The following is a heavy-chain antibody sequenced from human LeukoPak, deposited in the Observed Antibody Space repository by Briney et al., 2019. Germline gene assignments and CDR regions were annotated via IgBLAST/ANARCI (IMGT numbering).Heavy chain of an antibody. CDR2: INHSGST. V-gene: IGHV4-34*01. J-gene: IGHJ4*02. Sequence: PSETLSLTCAVYGGSFSGYYWSWIRQPPGKGLEWIGEINHSGSTYYNPSLKSRVTISIDTSKNQFSLKLSSVTAADTAVYHCARVGYSSGYYHGNFDYWGQGTLVTVSS. CDR3: ARVGYSSGYYHGNFDY. CDR1: GGSFSGYY. D-gene: IGHD3-22*01.